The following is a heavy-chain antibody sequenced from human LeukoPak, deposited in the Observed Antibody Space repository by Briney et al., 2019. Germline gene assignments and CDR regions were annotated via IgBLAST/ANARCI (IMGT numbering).Heavy chain of an antibody. J-gene: IGHJ4*02. CDR3: AKDIPVPGTSRKFDY. CDR2: IKQDGSEK. D-gene: IGHD6-19*01. V-gene: IGHV3-7*03. CDR1: GFTFSSYW. Sequence: GGSLRLSCAASGFTFSSYWMTWVRQAPGKGLEWVANIKQDGSEKYYVDSVKGRFTISRDNSKNTLSLQMNSLRAEDTAVYYCAKDIPVPGTSRKFDYWGQGTLVTVSS.